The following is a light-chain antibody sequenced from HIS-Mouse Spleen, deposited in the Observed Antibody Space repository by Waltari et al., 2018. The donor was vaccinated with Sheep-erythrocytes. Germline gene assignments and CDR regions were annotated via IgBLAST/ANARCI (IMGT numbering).Light chain of an antibody. V-gene: IGLV2-14*03. Sequence: QSAMTQPASVSGSPGQSITISCTGTSSDVGGYNYVSWYQQHPGKAPKLMIYDVSNRPSGVSNRFSVSKFGNTASLTISGLQAEDEADYYCSSYTSSSTLVFGGGTKLTVL. CDR3: SSYTSSSTLV. CDR2: DVS. CDR1: SSDVGGYNY. J-gene: IGLJ2*01.